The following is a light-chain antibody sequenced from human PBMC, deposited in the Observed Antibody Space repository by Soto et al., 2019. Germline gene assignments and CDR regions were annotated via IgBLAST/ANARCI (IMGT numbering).Light chain of an antibody. CDR1: QSVSSSY. CDR3: QQYGSSPPAYT. J-gene: IGKJ2*01. CDR2: GAS. Sequence: EIVLTQSPGTLSLSPGERATLSCRASQSVSSSYLAWYQQKPGQAPRLLIYGASSRATGIPDRFSGSGSGTDFTLTISRLEPAAFAVYYCQQYGSSPPAYTFGQGTKLETK. V-gene: IGKV3-20*01.